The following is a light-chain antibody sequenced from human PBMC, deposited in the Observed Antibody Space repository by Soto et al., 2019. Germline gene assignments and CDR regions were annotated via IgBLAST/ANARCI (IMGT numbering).Light chain of an antibody. CDR3: QQRSNWTT. CDR1: QTISNT. V-gene: IGKV3-11*01. CDR2: GAS. J-gene: IGKJ5*01. Sequence: VVMTQSPATLSVSPGDKVSLSCRANQTISNTLAWYQQQPGQAPRLLIYGASNRATGIPARFSGSGSGTGFTLTISSLEPEDFAVYYCQQRSNWTTFGQGTRLEIK.